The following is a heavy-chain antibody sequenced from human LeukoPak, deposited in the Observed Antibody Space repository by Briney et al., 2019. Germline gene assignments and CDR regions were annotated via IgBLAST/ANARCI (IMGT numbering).Heavy chain of an antibody. J-gene: IGHJ5*02. CDR2: ISSSSSYI. D-gene: IGHD2-2*01. Sequence: PGGSLRLSCAASGFTCSSYSMNWVRQAPGKGLEWVSSISSSSSYIYYAHSVKGRFIISRDNAKNSLYLQMNSLRAEDTAVYYRARDPSYQLLSYFDPWGQGTLVTVSS. CDR1: GFTCSSYS. V-gene: IGHV3-21*01. CDR3: ARDPSYQLLSYFDP.